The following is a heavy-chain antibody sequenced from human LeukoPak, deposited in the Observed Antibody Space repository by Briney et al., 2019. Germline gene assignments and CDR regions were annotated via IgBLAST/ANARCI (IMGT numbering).Heavy chain of an antibody. V-gene: IGHV4-4*07. J-gene: IGHJ2*01. Sequence: SETLSLTCTVSGGSISSYYWSWIRQPAGKGLEWIGRIYTSGSTNYNPSLKSRVTMSVDTSKNQFSLKLSSVTAADTAVYYCASPRDVAVVVGATAGYFDLWGRGTLVTVSS. CDR1: GGSISSYY. CDR2: IYTSGST. D-gene: IGHD2-15*01. CDR3: ASPRDVAVVVGATAGYFDL.